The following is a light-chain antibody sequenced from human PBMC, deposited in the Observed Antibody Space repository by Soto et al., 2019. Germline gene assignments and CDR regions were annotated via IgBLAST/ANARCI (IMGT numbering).Light chain of an antibody. CDR1: SSDVGGYNY. Sequence: QSALTQPRSVSGSPGQSVTISCTGTSSDVGGYNYVSWYQQHPGKAPKVMIYDVSKRPSGVPDRFSGSKSGNTASLTISGLQAEDEADYYCCSYAGTFYVFGTGTKLPVL. CDR3: CSYAGTFYV. V-gene: IGLV2-11*01. CDR2: DVS. J-gene: IGLJ1*01.